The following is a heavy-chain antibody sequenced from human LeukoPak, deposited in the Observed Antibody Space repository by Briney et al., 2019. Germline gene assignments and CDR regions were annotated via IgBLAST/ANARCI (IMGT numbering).Heavy chain of an antibody. D-gene: IGHD6-13*01. J-gene: IGHJ4*02. CDR1: GGSISSSSYY. CDR2: IYYSGST. CDR3: ARHDRYSSSGWLFDY. V-gene: IGHV4-39*01. Sequence: SETLSLTCTHSGGSISSSSYYWGWIRQPPGKGLEWIGSIYYSGSTYYNPSLKARVTISVDTAKNQYSLKLSSVTAADTAVYDCARHDRYSSSGWLFDYWGQGTLVTVSS.